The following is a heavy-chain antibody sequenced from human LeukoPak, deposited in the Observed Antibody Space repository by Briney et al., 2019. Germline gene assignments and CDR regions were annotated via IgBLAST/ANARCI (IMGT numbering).Heavy chain of an antibody. V-gene: IGHV4-34*01. CDR1: GGSFSGYY. Sequence: SETLSLTCAVYGGSFSGYYWSWIRQPPGKGLEWIGEINHSGSTNYNPSLKTRVTISVDASKSQFSLKMRSVTAADTAVYYCARRNRAMDAFDIWGQGTMVTVSS. D-gene: IGHD2-2*01. CDR3: ARRNRAMDAFDI. J-gene: IGHJ3*02. CDR2: INHSGST.